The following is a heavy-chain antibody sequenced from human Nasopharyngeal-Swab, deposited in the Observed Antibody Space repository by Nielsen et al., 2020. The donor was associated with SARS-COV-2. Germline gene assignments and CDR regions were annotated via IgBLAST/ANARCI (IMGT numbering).Heavy chain of an antibody. CDR3: ARGTVFGVANGMDV. V-gene: IGHV3-21*01. D-gene: IGHD3-3*01. CDR2: IGRYGTDI. Sequence: LKISRAASGFTFRDYSMNWVRQAPGKGLEWVSSIGRYGTDIFHADSVKGRFSVFRDAANKSIYLQMRSLRAEDTAVYYCARGTVFGVANGMDVWGQGTTVTVSS. J-gene: IGHJ6*02. CDR1: GFTFRDYS.